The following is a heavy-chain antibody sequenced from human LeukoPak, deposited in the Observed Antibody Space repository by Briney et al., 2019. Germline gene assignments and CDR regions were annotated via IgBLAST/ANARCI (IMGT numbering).Heavy chain of an antibody. CDR2: ISSSSSYI. J-gene: IGHJ4*02. V-gene: IGHV3-21*04. Sequence: GGSLRLSCAASGFTFSSYSMNWVRQAPGKGLELVSSISSSSSYIYYADSVKGRFTISRDDAKNSLYLQMNSLRAEDTAVYYCARDLGYYDSSGYDYWGQGTLVTVSS. CDR3: ARDLGYYDSSGYDY. CDR1: GFTFSSYS. D-gene: IGHD3-22*01.